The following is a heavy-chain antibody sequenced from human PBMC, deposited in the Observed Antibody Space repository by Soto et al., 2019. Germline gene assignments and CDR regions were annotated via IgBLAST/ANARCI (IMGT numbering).Heavy chain of an antibody. J-gene: IGHJ5*02. CDR3: ATSEVPASMGGGFAT. D-gene: IGHD2-2*01. CDR2: ISPYIDNT. V-gene: IGHV1-18*01. CDR1: GFSLSDDG. Sequence: QVPLLQSGPEIKKPGASVKVSCKASGFSLSDDGINWMRQAPGQGLDWVGWISPYIDNTNYAQKFQDRVTLTTDTSTSTAYMELRSLRSDDTAGYYCATSEVPASMGGGFATWGQGTLVTVSA.